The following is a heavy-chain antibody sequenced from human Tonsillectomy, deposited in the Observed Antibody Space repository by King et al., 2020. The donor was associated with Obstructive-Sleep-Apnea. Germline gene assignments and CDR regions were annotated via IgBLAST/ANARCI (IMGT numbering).Heavy chain of an antibody. D-gene: IGHD2-21*02. CDR3: ASGGDCSN. CDR2: INSDGSST. V-gene: IGHV3-74*02. CDR1: GFTFSSYW. Sequence: VQLVESGGGLVQPGGSLRLSCAASGFTFSSYWMHLVRQAPGKGLVWFSRINSDGSSTSYADSVKGRFTISIDNAKNTLYLQMNSLRAEDTAVYYCASGGDCSNWGQGTLVTVSS. J-gene: IGHJ4*02.